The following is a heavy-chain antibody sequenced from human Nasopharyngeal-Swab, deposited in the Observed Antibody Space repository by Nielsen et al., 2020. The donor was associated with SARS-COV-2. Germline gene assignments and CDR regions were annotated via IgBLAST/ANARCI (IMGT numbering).Heavy chain of an antibody. D-gene: IGHD5-18*01. CDR2: INHSGST. CDR1: GGSFSGYY. V-gene: IGHV4-34*01. Sequence: SETLSLTCVVYGGSFSGYYWSWIRQLPGKGLEWIGEINHSGSTNYNPSLKSRVTISVDTSKNQFSLKLSSVTAADTAVYYFARGRGGSFGGYSYGSYYFDYWGQGTLVTVSS. J-gene: IGHJ4*02. CDR3: ARGRGGSFGGYSYGSYYFDY.